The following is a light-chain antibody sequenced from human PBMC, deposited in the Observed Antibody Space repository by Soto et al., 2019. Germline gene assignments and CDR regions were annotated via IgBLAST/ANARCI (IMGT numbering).Light chain of an antibody. J-gene: IGKJ1*01. V-gene: IGKV3-20*01. Sequence: EIVLTQSPGTLSLSPGERATLSCRASQSVDSTYLTWYQQQPGQAPRLLIYGASGRATGIPDRFSGSGSGTDFTLTISRLEPEDFAVYFCQYYDSFRTFGQGTKVESK. CDR3: QYYDSFRT. CDR1: QSVDSTY. CDR2: GAS.